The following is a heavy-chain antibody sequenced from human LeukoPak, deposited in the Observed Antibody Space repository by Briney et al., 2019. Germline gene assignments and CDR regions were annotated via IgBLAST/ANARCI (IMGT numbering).Heavy chain of an antibody. CDR1: GFTFSTYE. J-gene: IGHJ4*02. Sequence: GGSLRLSCAASGFTFSTYEMNWVRQAPGKGLEWVSYISSSMSTIYYADSVEGRFTISRDNAKNSLYLQMNSLRDEDTAVYYYARAYCGGGFCYSGFDFWGQGTLVTVSS. CDR2: ISSSMSTI. V-gene: IGHV3-48*02. D-gene: IGHD2-15*01. CDR3: ARAYCGGGFCYSGFDF.